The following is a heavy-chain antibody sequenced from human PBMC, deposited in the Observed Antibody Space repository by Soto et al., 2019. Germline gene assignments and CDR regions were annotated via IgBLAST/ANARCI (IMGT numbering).Heavy chain of an antibody. J-gene: IGHJ1*01. CDR1: GGTFSSYA. CDR2: IIPIFGTA. D-gene: IGHD6-13*01. Sequence: QVQLVQSGAEVKKPGSSVKVSCKASGGTFSSYAISWGRQAPGQGLEWMGGIIPIFGTANYAQKFQGRVTITADESTSTAYMELSSLRSEDTAVYYCARDGYSSSPLGHRYFQHWGQGTLVTVSS. V-gene: IGHV1-69*01. CDR3: ARDGYSSSPLGHRYFQH.